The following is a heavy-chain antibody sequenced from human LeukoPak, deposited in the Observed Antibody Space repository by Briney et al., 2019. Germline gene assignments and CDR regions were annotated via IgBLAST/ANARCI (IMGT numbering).Heavy chain of an antibody. J-gene: IGHJ4*02. CDR1: GGSICSGGDY. Sequence: KTSETLSLTCTVSGGSICSGGDYWSWIRQPPGKGLGWIGYIYVSGSTNYNPSLKSRVTISVDTSKNQFSLKLSSVTAADTAVYYCARSKSQSGSYRYYFDYWGQGTLVTVSS. D-gene: IGHD1-26*01. CDR2: IYVSGST. V-gene: IGHV4-61*08. CDR3: ARSKSQSGSYRYYFDY.